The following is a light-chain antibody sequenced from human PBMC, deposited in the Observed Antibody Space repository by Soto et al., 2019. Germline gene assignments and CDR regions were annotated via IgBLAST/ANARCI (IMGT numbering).Light chain of an antibody. CDR1: QSISTY. CDR2: AAS. Sequence: DIQMTQSPSSLSASVGDRVTITCRASQSISTYLNWYQQKPGKAPKVLIYAASSLQSGVPSRFSGSGSGTDFTLTISSLQPEDFATYYCQQSYSTLGHAFGGGTRWISN. J-gene: IGKJ4*01. CDR3: QQSYSTLGHA. V-gene: IGKV1-39*01.